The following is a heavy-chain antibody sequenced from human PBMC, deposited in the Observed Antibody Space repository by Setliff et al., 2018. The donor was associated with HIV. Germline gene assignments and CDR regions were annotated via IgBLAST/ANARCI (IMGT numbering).Heavy chain of an antibody. J-gene: IGHJ4*02. CDR1: GGSFSDNY. CDR2: ISGGSTYT. D-gene: IGHD4-17*01. V-gene: IGHV3-11*06. Sequence: LSLTCAVYGGSFSDNYWSWIRQPPGKGLEWVAYISGGSTYTNHADSVKGRFTISRDNAKNSLYLQMNTLRAEDTAVYFCARSPYGDYGLDYWGQGTLVT. CDR3: ARSPYGDYGLDY.